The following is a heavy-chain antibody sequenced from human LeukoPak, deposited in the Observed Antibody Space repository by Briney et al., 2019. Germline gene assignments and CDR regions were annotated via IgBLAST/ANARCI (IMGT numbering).Heavy chain of an antibody. D-gene: IGHD3-22*01. CDR1: GGTFSSYA. J-gene: IGHJ5*02. CDR3: ARDPYYYDSSGYS. Sequence: GASVKVSCKASGGTFSSYAISWVRQAPGQGLEWMGGIIPIFGTANYAQKFQGRVTITTDESTSTAYMELSSLRSEDTAVYYCARDPYYYDSSGYSWGQGTLVTVSS. CDR2: IIPIFGTA. V-gene: IGHV1-69*05.